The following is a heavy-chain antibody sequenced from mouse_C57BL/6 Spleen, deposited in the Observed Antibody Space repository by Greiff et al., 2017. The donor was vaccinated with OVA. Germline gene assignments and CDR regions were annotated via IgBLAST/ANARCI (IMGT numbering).Heavy chain of an antibody. CDR3: ASPYYGSSYGFAY. CDR1: GYTFTDYY. Sequence: DVQLQESGPVLVKPGASVKMSCKASGYTFTDYYMNWVKQSHGKSLEWIGVINPYNGGTSYNQKFKGKATLTVDKSSSTAYMELNSLTSEDSAVYYCASPYYGSSYGFAYWGQGTLVTVSA. D-gene: IGHD1-1*01. V-gene: IGHV1-19*01. CDR2: INPYNGGT. J-gene: IGHJ3*01.